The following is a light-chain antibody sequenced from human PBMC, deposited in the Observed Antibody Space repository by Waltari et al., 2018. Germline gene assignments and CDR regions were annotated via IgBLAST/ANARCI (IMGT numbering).Light chain of an antibody. V-gene: IGKV1-9*01. CDR1: QGIGNY. CDR2: TAS. CDR3: QQYASPPIT. J-gene: IGKJ5*01. Sequence: DIQLTQSPSFLSASVGDRVTITCRSSQGIGNYLAWYQQKAGKAPKLLIHTASTLQGGVPSRFSGSGSGTDFTLTISRLESEDFAVYFCQQYASPPITFGQGTRLE.